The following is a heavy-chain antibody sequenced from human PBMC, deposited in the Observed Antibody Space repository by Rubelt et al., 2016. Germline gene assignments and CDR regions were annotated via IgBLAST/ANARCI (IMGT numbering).Heavy chain of an antibody. CDR3: AKLQGLDAYNLLYY. D-gene: IGHD5-24*01. V-gene: IGHV3-30*04. CDR1: GFTFSSYA. J-gene: IGHJ4*02. Sequence: QVQLVESGGGVVQPGRSLRLSCAASGFTFSSYAMHWVRQAPGKGLEWVAIISFDTFHQYYAEPVKGRFTLSRDDSKYTLFLQMNSLRVVDTALYYCAKLQGLDAYNLLYYWGQGTLVTVSS. CDR2: ISFDTFHQ.